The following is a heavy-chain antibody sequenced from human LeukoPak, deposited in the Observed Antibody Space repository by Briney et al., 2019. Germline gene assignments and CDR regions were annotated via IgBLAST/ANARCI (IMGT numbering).Heavy chain of an antibody. CDR3: AKGAFYFDY. J-gene: IGHJ4*02. D-gene: IGHD4/OR15-4a*01. CDR1: GFTFSSYG. V-gene: IGHV3-30*02. CDR2: RRYDGSNK. Sequence: GGSLRLSCAASGFTFSSYGMHWVRQAPGKGLEWVAFRRYDGSNKYYADSVKGRFTISRDNSKNTLYLQMNSLRAEDTAVYYCAKGAFYFDYWGQGTLVTVSS.